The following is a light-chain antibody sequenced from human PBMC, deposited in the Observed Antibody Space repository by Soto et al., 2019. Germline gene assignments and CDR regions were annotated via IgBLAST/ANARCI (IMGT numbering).Light chain of an antibody. Sequence: EILMTQSPATLSVSPGERALLSCRASQNIGTNLVWYHQQPCQAPRLLLYGASTRATGVPARFSGSGCGTDFTPTVSSLQSQDFAVYYGQQYYNWPPWTFGLGTTVDIK. J-gene: IGKJ1*01. CDR3: QQYYNWPPWT. CDR1: QNIGTN. CDR2: GAS. V-gene: IGKV3-15*01.